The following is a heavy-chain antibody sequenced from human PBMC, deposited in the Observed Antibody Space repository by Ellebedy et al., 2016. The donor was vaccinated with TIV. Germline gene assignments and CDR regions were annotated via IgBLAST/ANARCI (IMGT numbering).Heavy chain of an antibody. CDR3: GSNY. V-gene: IGHV3-15*01. Sequence: PGGSLRLSCAASGINFSSYWMTWVRQAPGKGLEWVGHISSNSDCWTTDYTTPVKGRFIISRDDSKNTVYLQMNSLKTEDTAVYYGGSNYWGQGNLVTVSS. J-gene: IGHJ4*02. CDR1: GINFSSYW. D-gene: IGHD3-10*01. CDR2: ISSNSDCWTT.